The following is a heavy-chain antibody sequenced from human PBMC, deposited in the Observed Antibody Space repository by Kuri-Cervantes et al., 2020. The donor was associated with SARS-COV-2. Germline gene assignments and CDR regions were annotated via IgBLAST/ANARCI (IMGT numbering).Heavy chain of an antibody. CDR2: IYYSGST. CDR1: GGSISSSSYY. CDR3: ARGGSKPGGLAV. D-gene: IGHD3-10*01. V-gene: IGHV4-39*01. J-gene: IGHJ6*02. Sequence: SETLSLTCTVSGGSISSSSYYWGWIRQPPGKGLEWIGSIYYSGSTYYNPSLKSRVTISVDTSKNQFSLTVTSVTAADTAVYYCARGGSKPGGLAVWGQGNMVNVSS.